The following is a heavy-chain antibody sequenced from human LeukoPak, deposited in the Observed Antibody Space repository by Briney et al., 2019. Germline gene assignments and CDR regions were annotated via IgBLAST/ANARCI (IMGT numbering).Heavy chain of an antibody. J-gene: IGHJ3*02. CDR2: INHSGST. CDR1: GGSFSGYY. Sequence: SGTLSLTCAVYGGSFSGYYWSWIRQPPGKGLEWIGEINHSGSTNSNPSLKSRVTISVDTSKNQFSLKLSSVTAADTAVYYCARNWPLWSPDAFDIWGQGTMVTVSS. V-gene: IGHV4-34*01. CDR3: ARNWPLWSPDAFDI. D-gene: IGHD2-21*01.